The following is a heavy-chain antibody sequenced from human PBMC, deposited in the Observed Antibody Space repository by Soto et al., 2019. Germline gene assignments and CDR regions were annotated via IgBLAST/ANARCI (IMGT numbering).Heavy chain of an antibody. CDR2: ISRSGRST. Sequence: EVQLLESGGGLVLPGGSLRLSCAASGFTVSSYAMTWVRQAPGKGLEWVSGISRSGRSTYYADSVRGRFTISRDNSKNTLYLQMNSLRADDTAVYYCAKDSPDGGYCSGSSCYSPFDSWGQGTLVTVSS. V-gene: IGHV3-23*01. D-gene: IGHD2-15*01. J-gene: IGHJ4*02. CDR1: GFTVSSYA. CDR3: AKDSPDGGYCSGSSCYSPFDS.